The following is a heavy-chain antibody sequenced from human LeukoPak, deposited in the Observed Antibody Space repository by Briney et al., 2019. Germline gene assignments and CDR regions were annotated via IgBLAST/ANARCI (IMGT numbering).Heavy chain of an antibody. V-gene: IGHV4-34*01. J-gene: IGHJ5*02. Sequence: PSETLSLTCAVYGGSFSGYYWSWIRQPPGKGLEWIGEINHSGSTNYNPSLKSRVTISVDTSKNQFSLKLSSVTAADTAVYYRARHSSGWSNWFDPWGQGTLVTVSS. CDR1: GGSFSGYY. D-gene: IGHD6-19*01. CDR2: INHSGST. CDR3: ARHSSGWSNWFDP.